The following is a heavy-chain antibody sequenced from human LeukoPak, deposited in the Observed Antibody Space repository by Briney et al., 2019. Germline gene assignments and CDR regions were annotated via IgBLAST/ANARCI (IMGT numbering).Heavy chain of an antibody. CDR3: ARVIVNGAWFDY. CDR2: IYHSGST. V-gene: IGHV4-59*12. D-gene: IGHD2/OR15-2a*01. Sequence: KASETLSLTCTVSGASITSYYWSWIRQPPGKGLEWIGYIYHSGSTYYNPSLKSRVTISVDRSKNQFSLKLSSVTAADTAVYYCARVIVNGAWFDYWGQGTLVTVSS. CDR1: GASITSYY. J-gene: IGHJ4*02.